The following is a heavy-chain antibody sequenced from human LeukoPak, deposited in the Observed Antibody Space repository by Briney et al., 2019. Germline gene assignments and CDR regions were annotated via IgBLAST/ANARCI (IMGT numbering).Heavy chain of an antibody. Sequence: GGSLRLSCAASGFTFSDYYMSWIRQAPGKGLEWVSYISSSGSTIYYADSVKGRFTISRDNAKNSLYLQMNSLRAEDTAVYYCARGGEATILSYYYYYMDVWGKGTTVTISS. D-gene: IGHD5-12*01. CDR2: ISSSGSTI. J-gene: IGHJ6*03. CDR1: GFTFSDYY. CDR3: ARGGEATILSYYYYYMDV. V-gene: IGHV3-11*01.